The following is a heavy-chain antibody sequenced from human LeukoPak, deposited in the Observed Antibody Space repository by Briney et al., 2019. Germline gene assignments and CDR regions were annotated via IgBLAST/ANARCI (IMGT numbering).Heavy chain of an antibody. CDR2: IYYTGST. J-gene: IGHJ4*02. CDR3: ASRKLGNDY. V-gene: IGHV4-59*02. D-gene: IGHD7-27*01. CDR1: GGSVSDYY. Sequence: SETLSLTCTISGGSVSDYYWSWIRQSPGKGLEWIGYIYYTGSTTYNPSLKSRVTISADTPKNQFSLKLSSVTAADTAVYYCASRKLGNDYWGQGTLVTVSS.